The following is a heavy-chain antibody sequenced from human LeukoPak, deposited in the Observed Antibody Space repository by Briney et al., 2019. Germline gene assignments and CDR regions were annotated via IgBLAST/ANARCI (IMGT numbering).Heavy chain of an antibody. J-gene: IGHJ4*02. Sequence: PSETLSLTCTVSGGSISRNSYYWNWLRQPPGKGLEWIGNIYYSGSTFYSPSLKSRVTISVDTSKNQFSLKLSSVTAADTAVYYCARGRKTYYYDSTRFHSREYFDYWGQGTLVTVSS. V-gene: IGHV4-39*01. D-gene: IGHD3-22*01. CDR1: GGSISRNSYY. CDR2: IYYSGST. CDR3: ARGRKTYYYDSTRFHSREYFDY.